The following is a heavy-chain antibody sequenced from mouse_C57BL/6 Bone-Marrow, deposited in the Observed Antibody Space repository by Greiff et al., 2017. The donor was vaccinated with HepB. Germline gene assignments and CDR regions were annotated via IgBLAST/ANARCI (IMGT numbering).Heavy chain of an antibody. J-gene: IGHJ3*01. CDR2: IHPNSGST. V-gene: IGHV1-64*01. D-gene: IGHD2-4*01. Sequence: VQLQQPGAELVKPGASVKLSCKASGYTFTSYWMHWVKQRPGQGLEWIGMIHPNSGSTNYNEKFKSKATLTVDKSSSTACMQLSSLTSEDSAVYCCASFYYDYDGFAYWGQGTLVTVSA. CDR3: ASFYYDYDGFAY. CDR1: GYTFTSYW.